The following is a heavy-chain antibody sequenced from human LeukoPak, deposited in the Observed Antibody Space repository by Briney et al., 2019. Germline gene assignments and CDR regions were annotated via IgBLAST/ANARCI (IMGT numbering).Heavy chain of an antibody. CDR1: GGSFSGYY. Sequence: SETLSLTCAVYGGSFSGYYWSWIRQPPGKGLEWIGEINHSGGTNYNPSLKSRVTISVDTSKNQFSLKLSSVTAADTAVYYCARVGRDGYNSVVVYYYYYYMDVWGKGTTVTVSS. J-gene: IGHJ6*03. CDR3: ARVGRDGYNSVVVYYYYYYMDV. D-gene: IGHD5-24*01. CDR2: INHSGGT. V-gene: IGHV4-34*01.